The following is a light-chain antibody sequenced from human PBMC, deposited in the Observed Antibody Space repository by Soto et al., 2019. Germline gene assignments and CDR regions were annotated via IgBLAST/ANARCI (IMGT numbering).Light chain of an antibody. J-gene: IGKJ2*01. CDR3: KQYDSFYT. CDR1: QSISTW. Sequence: DIQMTQSPSTLSAFIGDRVTMTCRASQSISTWLAWYQHKPGKAPRFLIHQASKLESGVPSRFSGRGSGTEFTLTITSVQADDFATYYCKQYDSFYTFGQGTRLDI. CDR2: QAS. V-gene: IGKV1-5*03.